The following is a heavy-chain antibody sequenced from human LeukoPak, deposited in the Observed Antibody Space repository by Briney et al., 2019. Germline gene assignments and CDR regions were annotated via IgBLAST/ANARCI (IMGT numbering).Heavy chain of an antibody. Sequence: GGSLRLSCTVSGFTVSSNSMSWVRQAPGKGLEWVSFIYSDSTHYSDSVKGRFTISRDNAKNSLYLQMNSLRAEDTAVYYCARDLIGSGWYFDYWGQGTLVTVSS. CDR1: GFTVSSNS. CDR2: IYSDST. J-gene: IGHJ4*02. CDR3: ARDLIGSGWYFDY. V-gene: IGHV3-53*01. D-gene: IGHD6-19*01.